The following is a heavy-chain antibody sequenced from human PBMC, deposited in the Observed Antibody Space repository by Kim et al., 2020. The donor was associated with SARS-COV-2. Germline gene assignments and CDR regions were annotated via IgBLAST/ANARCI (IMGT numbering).Heavy chain of an antibody. V-gene: IGHV6-1*01. J-gene: IGHJ5*02. CDR3: ARGVYGDYDNWFDP. Sequence: AVSVKSRITINPDTSKIQFSLQLNSVTPEDTAVYYCARGVYGDYDNWFDPWGQGTLVTVSS. D-gene: IGHD4-17*01.